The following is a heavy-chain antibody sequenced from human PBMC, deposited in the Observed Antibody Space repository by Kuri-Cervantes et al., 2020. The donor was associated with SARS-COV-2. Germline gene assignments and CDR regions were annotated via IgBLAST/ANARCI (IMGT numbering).Heavy chain of an antibody. CDR3: AKGTSSVADLFDF. D-gene: IGHD1/OR15-1a*01. J-gene: IGHJ4*02. V-gene: IGHV3-23*01. CDR2: VSGRTATT. CDR1: GFTFRNYA. Sequence: GESLKISCAGSGFTFRNYAMHWVRQAPGKGPEWVSSVSGRTATTYYADSVKGRFIISRDNSKSLLFLQLSSLGVEDTATYYCAKGTSSVADLFDFWGRGTLVTVSS.